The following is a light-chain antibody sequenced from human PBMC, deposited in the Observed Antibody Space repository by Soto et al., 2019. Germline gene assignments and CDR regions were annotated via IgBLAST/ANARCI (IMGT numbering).Light chain of an antibody. J-gene: IGKJ4*01. V-gene: IGKV1-39*01. CDR2: GAT. CDR1: QNLNSY. Sequence: DIRMTQSPSSLPPPIGDKVTLTCRAIQNLNSYLNWYQHKPGRAPKALVYGATNLPSGVPSRFSGSGSGTEFTFTISSLQPEDFATYYCQQSHNAPLTFGGGTRVE. CDR3: QQSHNAPLT.